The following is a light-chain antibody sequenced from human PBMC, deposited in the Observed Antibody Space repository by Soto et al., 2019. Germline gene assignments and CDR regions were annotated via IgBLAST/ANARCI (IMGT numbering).Light chain of an antibody. CDR2: EVS. Sequence: QSALTQPASVSGSPGQSITISCTGTSSDVGAYNYVSWYQQHPGKAPKLIIYEVSDRPSGVSNRFSGSKSGNTASLTISGLQAEDEADYYCISYIPSTTTHWVFGGGTKLTVL. CDR1: SSDVGAYNY. V-gene: IGLV2-14*03. J-gene: IGLJ3*02. CDR3: ISYIPSTTTHWV.